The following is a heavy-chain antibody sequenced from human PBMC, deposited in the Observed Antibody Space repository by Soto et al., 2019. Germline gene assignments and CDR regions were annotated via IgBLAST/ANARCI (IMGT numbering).Heavy chain of an antibody. CDR2: VHESGST. CDR1: GDAISNYY. D-gene: IGHD1-20*01. CDR3: ARGTRALITSFVAH. Sequence: SETLSLTCTVSGDAISNYYWSWIRQTPGRGLEWIGCVHESGSTDYNPSLKGRVTISLHTSKSQLSLSLRSATAADTATYYCARGTRALITSFVAHWGQGIPVTVSS. J-gene: IGHJ4*02. V-gene: IGHV4-59*01.